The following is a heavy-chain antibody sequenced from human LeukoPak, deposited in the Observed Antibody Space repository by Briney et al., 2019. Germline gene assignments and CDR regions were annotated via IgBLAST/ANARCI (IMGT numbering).Heavy chain of an antibody. Sequence: PGATLENSHTASRLPASCFCLHWVRQAPGQGLSLVAVFTKDGSKKYSADSVKGRFTISRDNFSNTLCLYMNSLGAEDTAVYYCARVPDSSGWYGDYWGRGSLVSVSS. CDR2: FTKDGSKK. CDR1: RLPASCFC. D-gene: IGHD6-19*01. CDR3: ARVPDSSGWYGDY. V-gene: IGHV3-30*04. J-gene: IGHJ4*02.